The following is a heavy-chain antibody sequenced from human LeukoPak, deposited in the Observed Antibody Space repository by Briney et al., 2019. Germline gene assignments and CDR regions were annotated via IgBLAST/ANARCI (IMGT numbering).Heavy chain of an antibody. CDR2: IYFSGSA. CDR3: ARDEGRLDP. J-gene: IGHJ5*02. Sequence: PSETLSLTCTVSGGSVNNNYWSWIRQPPGKGLEWIGYIYFSGSANYNPSLKSRVTISIGTSKNQFSLKLSSVTAADTAVYYCARDEGRLDPWGQGTLVTVSS. CDR1: GGSVNNNY. V-gene: IGHV4-59*02.